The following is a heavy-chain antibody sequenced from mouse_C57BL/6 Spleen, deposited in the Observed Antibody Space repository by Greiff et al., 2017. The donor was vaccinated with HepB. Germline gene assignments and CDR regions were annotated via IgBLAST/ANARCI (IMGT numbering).Heavy chain of an antibody. V-gene: IGHV1-50*01. Sequence: QVQLQQPGAELVKPGASVKLSCKASGYTFTSYWMQWVKQRPGQGLEWIGEIDPSDSYTNYNQKFKGKATLTVDTSSSTAYMQLSSLTSEDSAVYYCARDSSGYGGYWGQGTTLTVSS. D-gene: IGHD3-2*02. J-gene: IGHJ2*01. CDR1: GYTFTSYW. CDR2: IDPSDSYT. CDR3: ARDSSGYGGY.